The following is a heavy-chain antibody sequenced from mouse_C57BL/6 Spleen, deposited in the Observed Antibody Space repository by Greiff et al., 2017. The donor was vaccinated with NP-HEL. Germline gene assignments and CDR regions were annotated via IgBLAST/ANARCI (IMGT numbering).Heavy chain of an antibody. V-gene: IGHV1-59*01. Sequence: QVQLQQPGAELVRPGPSVKLSCKASGYTFTSYWMHWVKQRPGQGLEWIGVIDPSDSYTNYNQKFKGKATLTVDTSSSTAYMQLSSLTSEDSAVYYCERWDVWGTGTTVTVSS. CDR1: GYTFTSYW. J-gene: IGHJ1*03. CDR2: IDPSDSYT. CDR3: ERWDV.